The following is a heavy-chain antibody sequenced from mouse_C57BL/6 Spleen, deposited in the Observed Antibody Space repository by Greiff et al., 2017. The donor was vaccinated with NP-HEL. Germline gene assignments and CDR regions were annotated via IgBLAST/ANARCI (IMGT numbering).Heavy chain of an antibody. CDR2: IDPSVSYT. CDR1: GYTFTSYW. Sequence: QVQLQQPGAELVKPGASVKLSCKASGYTFTSYWMQWVKQRPGQGLEWLGAIDPSVSYTNYNQKFTGKATLTVDTSSSTAYIQLSSLTSDDSAVYYCARSTYWGQGTTLTVSS. V-gene: IGHV1-50*01. CDR3: ARSTY. D-gene: IGHD5-1*01. J-gene: IGHJ2*01.